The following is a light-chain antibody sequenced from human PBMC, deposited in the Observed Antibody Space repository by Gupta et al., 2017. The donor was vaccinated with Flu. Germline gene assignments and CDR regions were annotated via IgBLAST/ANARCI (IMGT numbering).Light chain of an antibody. V-gene: IGKV1-39*01. CDR1: QKIFTY. Sequence: DIQVTQSPSSLSASVGDRVAITCRASQKIFTYLNWYQQKPGKAPQLLIYGASSLASGVPSRFSGSGSGTDVTLTIASLQPEDFATYYCQQSYSALTSWTFGQGTRVEVK. CDR2: GAS. CDR3: QQSYSALTSWT. J-gene: IGKJ1*01.